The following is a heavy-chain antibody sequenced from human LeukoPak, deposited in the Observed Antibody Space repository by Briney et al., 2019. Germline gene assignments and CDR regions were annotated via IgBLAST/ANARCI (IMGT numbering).Heavy chain of an antibody. V-gene: IGHV4-59*04. J-gene: IGHJ6*03. Sequence: SETLSLTCTVSGGSISSYYWSWIRQPPGKGLEWIGYIYYSGSTYYNPSLKSRVTISVDTSKNQFSLNRISVTAADTAYYMDVWGKRTTVTGSS. CDR1: GGSISSYY. CDR3: V. CDR2: IYYSGST.